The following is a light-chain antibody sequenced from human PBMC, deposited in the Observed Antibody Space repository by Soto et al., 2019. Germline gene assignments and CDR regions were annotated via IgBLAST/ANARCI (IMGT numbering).Light chain of an antibody. Sequence: QSVLTQPASVSGSPGQSITISCTGTSSDVGGYNYVSWYQQHPGKAPKLMIYEVSNRPSGVSNRFSGSKSGNTASLTISGLQAEDEADYYCSSYTSSSLGVFGVGTKLTVL. CDR3: SSYTSSSLGV. J-gene: IGLJ3*02. CDR1: SSDVGGYNY. V-gene: IGLV2-14*01. CDR2: EVS.